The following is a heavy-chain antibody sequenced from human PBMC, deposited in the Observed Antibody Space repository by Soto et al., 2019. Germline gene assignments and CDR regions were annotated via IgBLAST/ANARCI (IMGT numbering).Heavy chain of an antibody. CDR3: ARIMVIAVAGEYYYYYGMDV. V-gene: IGHV2-70*01. CDR1: GFSLSTSGMC. D-gene: IGHD6-19*01. Sequence: ESGPTLVNPTQTLTLTCTFSGFSLSTSGMCVSWIRQPPGKALEWLALIDWDDDKYYSTSLKTRLTISKDTSKNQVVLTMTNMDPVDTATYYCARIMVIAVAGEYYYYYGMDVWGQGTTVTVSS. CDR2: IDWDDDK. J-gene: IGHJ6*02.